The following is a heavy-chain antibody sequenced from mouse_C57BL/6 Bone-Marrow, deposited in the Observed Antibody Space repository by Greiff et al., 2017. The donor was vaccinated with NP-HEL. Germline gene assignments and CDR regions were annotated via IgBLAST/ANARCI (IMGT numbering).Heavy chain of an antibody. V-gene: IGHV1-5*01. Sequence: VQLQQSGTVLARPGASVKMSCKTSGYTFTSYWMHWVKQRPGQGLEWIGAIYPGNSDTSYNQKFKGKAKLTAVTSASTAYMELSSLTNEDSAVYYCTRSYYYGSTQFAYWGQGTLVTVSA. CDR3: TRSYYYGSTQFAY. J-gene: IGHJ3*01. CDR2: IYPGNSDT. CDR1: GYTFTSYW. D-gene: IGHD1-1*01.